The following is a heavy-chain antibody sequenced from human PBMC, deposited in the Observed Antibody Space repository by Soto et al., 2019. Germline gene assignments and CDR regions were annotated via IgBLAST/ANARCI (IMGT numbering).Heavy chain of an antibody. V-gene: IGHV3-15*01. CDR3: TTERRTMVRGVIPYYFDY. D-gene: IGHD3-10*01. CDR2: IKSKTDGGTT. J-gene: IGHJ4*02. CDR1: GFTFSNAW. Sequence: EVQLVESGGGLVKPGGSLRLSCAASGFTFSNAWMSWVRQAPGKGLEWVGRIKSKTDGGTTDYAAPVKGRFTISRDDSKNTLYLQMNSLKTEATAVYYCTTERRTMVRGVIPYYFDYWGQGTLVTVSS.